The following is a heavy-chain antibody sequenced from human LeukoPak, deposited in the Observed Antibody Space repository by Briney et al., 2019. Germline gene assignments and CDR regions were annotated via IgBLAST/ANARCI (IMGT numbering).Heavy chain of an antibody. Sequence: NPSETLSLTCTVSGGSISSSYWSWIRQPPGKGLEWIGYIYYSGSTNYNPSLKSRVTISVDTSKNQFSLKLSSVTAADTAVYYCARGSYDYVWGSYRYTGYYFDYWGQGTLVTVSS. CDR3: ARGSYDYVWGSYRYTGYYFDY. CDR2: IYYSGST. J-gene: IGHJ4*02. D-gene: IGHD3-16*02. CDR1: GGSISSSY. V-gene: IGHV4-59*12.